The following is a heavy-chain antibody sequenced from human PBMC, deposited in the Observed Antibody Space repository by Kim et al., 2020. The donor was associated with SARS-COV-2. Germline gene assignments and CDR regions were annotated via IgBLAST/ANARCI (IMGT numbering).Heavy chain of an antibody. J-gene: IGHJ6*02. CDR3: AREASSSFRNYYGMDV. V-gene: IGHV1-46*01. Sequence: KFQRRVTMTRDTSTSTVYMELSRLRSEDTAVYYCAREASSSFRNYYGMDVWGQGTTVTVSS. D-gene: IGHD6-6*01.